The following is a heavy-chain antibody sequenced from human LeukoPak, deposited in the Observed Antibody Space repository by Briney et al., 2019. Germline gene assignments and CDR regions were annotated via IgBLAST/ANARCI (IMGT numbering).Heavy chain of an antibody. CDR2: ISSSSSYI. Sequence: GGSLRLSCAASGFTFSSYSMNWVRQAPGKGLEWVSSISSSSSYIYYADSVKGRFTISRDNAKSSLFLHMTSLTADDTAVYYCARDSSRSTDYWGQGILVTVSS. CDR3: ARDSSRSTDY. J-gene: IGHJ4*02. CDR1: GFTFSSYS. D-gene: IGHD6-6*01. V-gene: IGHV3-21*01.